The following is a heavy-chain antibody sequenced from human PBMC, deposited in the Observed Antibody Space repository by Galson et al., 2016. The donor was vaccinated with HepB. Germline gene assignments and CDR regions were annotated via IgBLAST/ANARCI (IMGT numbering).Heavy chain of an antibody. CDR1: GFTLSSYG. J-gene: IGHJ4*02. CDR3: AKDLRGEPTMPRGFFDY. Sequence: SLRLSCAASGFTLSSYGMHWVRQAPGKGLEWVAYVSSDGIGKHYADSVNGRFTISRDTSKNTLSLQMNSLRVEDSAVYYCAKDLRGEPTMPRGFFDYVGQCTLVTVSS. D-gene: IGHD3-16*01. CDR2: VSSDGIGK. V-gene: IGHV3-30*18.